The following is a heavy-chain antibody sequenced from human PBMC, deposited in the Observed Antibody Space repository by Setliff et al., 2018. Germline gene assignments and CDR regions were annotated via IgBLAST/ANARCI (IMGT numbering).Heavy chain of an antibody. V-gene: IGHV1-18*01. CDR2: VTIYNGNT. J-gene: IGHJ4*02. D-gene: IGHD3-10*01. CDR1: GYTFSNYG. Sequence: ASVKVSCKASGYTFSNYGVTWVRQAPGQGLEWMGWVTIYNGNTKYAQNLQGRLTLTTDISTSTAYMELGSLTADDTAVYYCARVESMVRGKNILRHFDYWGQGIQVTVS. CDR3: ARVESMVRGKNILRHFDY.